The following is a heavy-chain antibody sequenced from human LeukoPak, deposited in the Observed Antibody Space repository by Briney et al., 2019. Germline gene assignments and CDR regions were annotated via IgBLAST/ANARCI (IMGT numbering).Heavy chain of an antibody. Sequence: PGGSLRLSCAASGFTFSSYGMHWVRQAPGKGLEWVAFIHFGGNNKYYADSVKGRFSISRDNSKNTLYLQMNSLRAEDTAAYYCAKDPHAWGNLYWGQGTLVTVSS. CDR1: GFTFSSYG. D-gene: IGHD4-23*01. CDR3: AKDPHAWGNLY. V-gene: IGHV3-30*02. CDR2: IHFGGNNK. J-gene: IGHJ4*02.